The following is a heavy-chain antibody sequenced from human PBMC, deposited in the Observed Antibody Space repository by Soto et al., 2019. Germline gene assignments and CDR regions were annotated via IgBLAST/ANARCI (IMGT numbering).Heavy chain of an antibody. V-gene: IGHV3-73*01. D-gene: IGHD3-16*01. CDR1: GFTFSGSA. CDR3: TSRRNHMNTLGMDV. Sequence: GGSLRLSCAASGFTFSGSAMHWVRQASGKGLEWVGRIRSKANSYATAYAASVKGRFTISRDDSKNTAYLQMNSLKTEDTAVYFCTSRRNHMNTLGMDVWGQGTTVTVSS. J-gene: IGHJ6*02. CDR2: IRSKANSYAT.